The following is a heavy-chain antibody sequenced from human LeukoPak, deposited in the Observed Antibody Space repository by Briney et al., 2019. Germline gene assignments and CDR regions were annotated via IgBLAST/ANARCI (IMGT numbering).Heavy chain of an antibody. CDR3: ARGTTPLDNWFDP. V-gene: IGHV4-59*01. Sequence: PSETLSLTCTVSGGSISSYYWSWIRQPPGKGLEWIGYIYYSESTNYNPSLKSRVTISVDTSKNQFSLKLSSVTAADTAVYYCARGTTPLDNWFDPWGQGTLVTVSS. J-gene: IGHJ5*02. CDR1: GGSISSYY. CDR2: IYYSEST. D-gene: IGHD2/OR15-2a*01.